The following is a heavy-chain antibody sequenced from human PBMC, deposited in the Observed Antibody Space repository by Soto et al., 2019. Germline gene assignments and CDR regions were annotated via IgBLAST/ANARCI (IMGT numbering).Heavy chain of an antibody. J-gene: IGHJ6*01. Sequence: EVQLLESGGGLVQPGGSLRLSCAASGFTFSSYAMSWVRQVPGKGLEWVSATCGSGGSTYYADSVKGRFTISRDDSRKTLYLQMSGMRAEDTAVYYCAKCRSTSCDSHGYVLGQGATFTVSS. CDR1: GFTFSSYA. D-gene: IGHD2-2*02. CDR3: AKCRSTSCDSHGYV. CDR2: TCGSGGST. V-gene: IGHV3-23*01.